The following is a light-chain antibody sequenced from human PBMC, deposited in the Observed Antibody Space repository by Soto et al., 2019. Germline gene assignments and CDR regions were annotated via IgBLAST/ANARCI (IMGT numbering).Light chain of an antibody. V-gene: IGKV1-5*01. CDR1: QSILSW. Sequence: DIQMTQSPSTLSASVGDRVTITCRASQSILSWLAWYQHKPGKAPKLLIYDASSLESGVPSRFSGSRSGTEFTLTISSLQPDDIATYYCQQYNSYSVTFGQGTKVDIK. J-gene: IGKJ1*01. CDR2: DAS. CDR3: QQYNSYSVT.